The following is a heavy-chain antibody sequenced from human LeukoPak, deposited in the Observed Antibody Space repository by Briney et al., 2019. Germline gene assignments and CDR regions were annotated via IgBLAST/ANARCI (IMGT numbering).Heavy chain of an antibody. V-gene: IGHV3-23*01. D-gene: IGHD1-26*01. CDR3: AKDPSGSGSYYVDY. Sequence: PGGSLRLSCAASGFTFSSYAMSWVRQAPGKWLEWVSAISGSGGSTYYADSVKGRFTISRDNSKNTLYLQMNSLRAEDTAVYYCAKDPSGSGSYYVDYWGQGTLVTVSS. CDR1: GFTFSSYA. J-gene: IGHJ4*02. CDR2: ISGSGGST.